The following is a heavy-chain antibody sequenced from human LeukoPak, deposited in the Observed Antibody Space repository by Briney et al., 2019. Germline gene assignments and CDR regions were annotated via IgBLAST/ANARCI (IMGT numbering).Heavy chain of an antibody. Sequence: GASVKVSCKASGGTFSSYAISWVRQAPGQGLEWMGRIIPILGIANYAQKFQGRVTITADKSTSTAYMELSSLRSEDTAVYYCARSDSSGYYPLWVYWGQGTLVTVSS. CDR3: ARSDSSGYYPLWVY. V-gene: IGHV1-69*04. J-gene: IGHJ4*02. CDR1: GGTFSSYA. D-gene: IGHD3-22*01. CDR2: IIPILGIA.